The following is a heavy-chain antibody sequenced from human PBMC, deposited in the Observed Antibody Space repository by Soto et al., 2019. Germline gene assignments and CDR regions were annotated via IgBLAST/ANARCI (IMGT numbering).Heavy chain of an antibody. CDR2: ISYDGSNK. Sequence: QVPLVESGGGVVQPGRSLRLSCAASGFTFSSYGMHWVRQAPGKGLEWVAVISYDGSNKYYADSVKGRFTISSDNSKTTLYLQMNSLRAADTAVYYCAKEWVYDSSGWSFDYWGQGTLVTASS. V-gene: IGHV3-30*18. D-gene: IGHD3-22*01. CDR1: GFTFSSYG. J-gene: IGHJ4*02. CDR3: AKEWVYDSSGWSFDY.